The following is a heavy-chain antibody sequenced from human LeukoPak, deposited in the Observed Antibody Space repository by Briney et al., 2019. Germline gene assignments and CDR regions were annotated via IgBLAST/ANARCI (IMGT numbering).Heavy chain of an antibody. CDR1: GGSISGYY. Sequence: PSETLSLTCTVSGGSISGYYWSWIRQPPGKGLEWIGYIYYSGSTNYNPSLKSRVTISVDTSKNQFSLKLSSVTAADTAVYYCARDLRAHVAYYYYGMDVWGQGTTVTVSS. CDR3: ARDLRAHVAYYYYGMDV. D-gene: IGHD5-12*01. J-gene: IGHJ6*02. V-gene: IGHV4-59*01. CDR2: IYYSGST.